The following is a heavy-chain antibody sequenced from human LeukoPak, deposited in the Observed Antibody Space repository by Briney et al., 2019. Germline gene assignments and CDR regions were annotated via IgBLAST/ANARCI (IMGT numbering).Heavy chain of an antibody. CDR2: IYYSGST. V-gene: IGHV4-59*01. CDR1: GGSISSYY. D-gene: IGHD3-22*01. J-gene: IGHJ6*03. CDR3: AREFSYYYDSSGYGYYYYYMDV. Sequence: PSETLSLTCTVSGGSISSYYWSWIRQPPGKGLEWIGYIYYSGSTNYNPSLKSRVTISVDTSKNQFSLKLSSVTAADTAVYYCAREFSYYYDSSGYGYYYYYMDVWGTGTTVTVSS.